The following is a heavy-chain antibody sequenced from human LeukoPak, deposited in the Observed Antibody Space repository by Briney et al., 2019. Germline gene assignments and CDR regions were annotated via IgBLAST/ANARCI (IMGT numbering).Heavy chain of an antibody. CDR1: GIIFSDYW. Sequence: GGSLRLSCAVSGIIFSDYWMSWVGQAPGKGLEWVANIKHDSSEKYYVDSVKGRFTISRDNAKNSLYLQMNSLRAEDTAVYYCVHYLARGWGYWGQGTLVTVSA. J-gene: IGHJ4*02. CDR3: VHYLARGWGY. V-gene: IGHV3-7*01. D-gene: IGHD3-10*01. CDR2: IKHDSSEK.